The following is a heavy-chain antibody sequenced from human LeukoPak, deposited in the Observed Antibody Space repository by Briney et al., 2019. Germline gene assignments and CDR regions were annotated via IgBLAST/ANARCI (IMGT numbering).Heavy chain of an antibody. CDR3: ARGRGSGSSDY. V-gene: IGHV3-74*01. Sequence: GGSLRLSCAASGFSFSSYWMHWVRQVPGKGLVWVSRINSDGSSTIYADSVKGRFTISRDNAKNTLYLQMNSLRAEDTAVYYCARGRGSGSSDYWGQGTLVSVSS. D-gene: IGHD3-10*01. CDR1: GFSFSSYW. J-gene: IGHJ4*02. CDR2: INSDGSST.